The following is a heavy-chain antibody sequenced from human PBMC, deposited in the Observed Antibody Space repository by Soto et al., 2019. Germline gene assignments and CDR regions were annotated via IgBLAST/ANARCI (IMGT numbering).Heavy chain of an antibody. V-gene: IGHV1-18*04. CDR1: GYTFTNYD. CDR3: VRVVVVPNYARTADY. CDR2: ISTYKGVT. D-gene: IGHD2-15*01. Sequence: QVQLVQSDTEVMKPGASVKVSCKTSGYTFTNYDISWVRQAPGQGLEWMGWISTYKGVTEYAQKFKGRVTITADTDTSTSYMELRSLKSDDTAVYFCVRVVVVPNYARTADYWGQGTLVTVSS. J-gene: IGHJ4*02.